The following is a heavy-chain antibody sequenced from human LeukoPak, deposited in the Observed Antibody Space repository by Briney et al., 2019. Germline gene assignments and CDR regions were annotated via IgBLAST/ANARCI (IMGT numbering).Heavy chain of an antibody. V-gene: IGHV3-7*01. CDR1: GFTFSNYW. J-gene: IGHJ4*02. CDR3: ARRRYSGSSQHFDY. CDR2: IKEDGSAK. D-gene: IGHD1-26*01. Sequence: GGSLRLSCAASGFTFSNYWMSWVRQAPGKGLEWVANIKEDGSAKYYVDSVKGRFTISRDNAKNSLYLQMNSLRAEDTAVYYCARRRYSGSSQHFDYWGQGTLVTVSS.